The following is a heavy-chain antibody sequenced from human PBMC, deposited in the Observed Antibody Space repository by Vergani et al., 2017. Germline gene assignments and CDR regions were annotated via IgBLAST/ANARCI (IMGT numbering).Heavy chain of an antibody. J-gene: IGHJ4*02. CDR1: GVTLSNYD. CDR2: IQFDGSNQ. V-gene: IGHV3-30*02. CDR3: AKHFRVWGIDY. D-gene: IGHD3-16*01. Sequence: QVQLVESGGGVVQRGGSLRLSCATSGVTLSNYDMQGIRQGPGKGLEFVAFIQFDGSNQYYADSVKGRFTLSRDFSKNTLYLQMNSLRTDDTATYYCAKHFRVWGIDYWGQGTQVIVSS.